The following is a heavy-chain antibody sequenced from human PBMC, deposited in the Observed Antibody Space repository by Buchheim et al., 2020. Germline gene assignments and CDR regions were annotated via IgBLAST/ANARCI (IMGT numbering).Heavy chain of an antibody. Sequence: QVQLVQSGAEVKKPGASVRVSCKASGYTFTSHNIHWVRQAPGQGLEWMGLINPSGGSTSYAQKFQGRVTMTRDTSTSTVYMELSSLRSDDTAVYYCASLTYYYDSSGYYEDWGQGTL. J-gene: IGHJ4*02. D-gene: IGHD3-22*01. V-gene: IGHV1-46*01. CDR2: INPSGGST. CDR3: ASLTYYYDSSGYYED. CDR1: GYTFTSHN.